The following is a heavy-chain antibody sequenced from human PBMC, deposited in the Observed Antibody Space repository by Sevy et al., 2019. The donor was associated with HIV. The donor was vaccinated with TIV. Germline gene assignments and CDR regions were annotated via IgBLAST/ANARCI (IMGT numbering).Heavy chain of an antibody. Sequence: GGSLRLSCAASGFTFSSYGMHWVRQAPGKGLEWVAAIWYDGSNKYYADSVKGRFTIFRDNSKNTLYLQMNSLRAEDTAEYDFAREQRDCSGGSCYGGCFDLWGQGTLVTVSS. CDR1: GFTFSSYG. J-gene: IGHJ5*02. V-gene: IGHV3-33*01. CDR3: AREQRDCSGGSCYGGCFDL. CDR2: IWYDGSNK. D-gene: IGHD2-15*01.